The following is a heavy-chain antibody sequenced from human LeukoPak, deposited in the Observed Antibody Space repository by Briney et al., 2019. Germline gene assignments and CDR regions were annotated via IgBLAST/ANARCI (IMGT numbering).Heavy chain of an antibody. CDR3: ARGGYCSGGSRYQGFDY. D-gene: IGHD2-15*01. Sequence: SETLSLTCXXSGGSISSYYWSWIRQPPGKGLEWIGYIYYSGSTNYNPSLKSRVTISVDTSKNQFSLKLSSVTAADTAVYYCARGGYCSGGSRYQGFDYWGQGTLDTVSS. V-gene: IGHV4-59*01. CDR2: IYYSGST. CDR1: GGSISSYY. J-gene: IGHJ4*02.